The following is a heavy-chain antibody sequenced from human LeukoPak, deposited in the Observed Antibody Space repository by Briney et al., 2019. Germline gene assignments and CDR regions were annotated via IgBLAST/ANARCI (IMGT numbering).Heavy chain of an antibody. D-gene: IGHD3-16*02. V-gene: IGHV1-3*01. J-gene: IGHJ4*02. CDR3: ARTSLSACDY. CDR1: GYTFTMFG. CDR2: XNVGXGXX. Sequence: ASVKVSCKASGYTFTMFGIHWVRQAPGQRPEWMGWXNVGXGXXXXXXKXXXXXTXARETSASTAYMELNSLTFEDTAVYYCARTSLSACDYWGQGTLVTVSS.